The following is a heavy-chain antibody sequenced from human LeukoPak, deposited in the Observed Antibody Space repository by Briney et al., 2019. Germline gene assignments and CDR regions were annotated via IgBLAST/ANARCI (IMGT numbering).Heavy chain of an antibody. D-gene: IGHD2-21*02. J-gene: IGHJ5*02. CDR1: GGSFSGYY. CDR2: IYSSGST. Sequence: SETLSLTCAVYGGSFSGYYWSWIRQPPGKGLEWIGRIYSSGSTNYNPSFQSRVTMSLDTSKSQFSLKLSSVTAADTAVYYCAKVAVTGYNWFDPWGQGTLVTVSS. V-gene: IGHV4-59*10. CDR3: AKVAVTGYNWFDP.